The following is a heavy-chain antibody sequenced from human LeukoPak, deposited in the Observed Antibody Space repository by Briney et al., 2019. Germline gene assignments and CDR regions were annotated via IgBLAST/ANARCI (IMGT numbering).Heavy chain of an antibody. CDR1: GYTFTSYD. J-gene: IGHJ6*02. D-gene: IGHD3-22*01. Sequence: ASVKVSCKASGYTFTSYDINWVRQATGQGLEWMGWMDPNSGNTGYAQKFQGRVTMTRNTSISSAYMELSSLRSEDTAVYYCARVVTMTYYYYGMDVWGQGTTVTVSS. CDR3: ARVVTMTYYYYGMDV. V-gene: IGHV1-8*01. CDR2: MDPNSGNT.